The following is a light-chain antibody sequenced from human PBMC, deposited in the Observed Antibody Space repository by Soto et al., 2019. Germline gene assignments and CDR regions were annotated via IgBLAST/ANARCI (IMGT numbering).Light chain of an antibody. CDR1: QRVSSK. CDR2: GAS. CDR3: QQSNNWPPWT. Sequence: EIVMTQSPATLSVSPGESATLSCRASQRVSSKLAWYQQKPGQAPRLLIYGASTRATGIPARFSGSGSGTEFTLTISSLHSEDLAVYYCQQSNNWPPWTVGPVTKVEIK. V-gene: IGKV3-15*01. J-gene: IGKJ1*01.